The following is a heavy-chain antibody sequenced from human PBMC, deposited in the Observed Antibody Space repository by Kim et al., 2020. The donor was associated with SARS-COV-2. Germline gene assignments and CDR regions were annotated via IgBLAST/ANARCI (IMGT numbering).Heavy chain of an antibody. J-gene: IGHJ4*02. D-gene: IGHD3-22*01. Sequence: SVKVSCKASGGTFSSYAISWVRQAPGQGLEWMGGIIPIFGTANYAQKFQGRVTITADESTSTAYMELSSLRSEDTAVYYCARGDSYYYDSSGPNYWGQGTLVTVAS. CDR2: IIPIFGTA. CDR1: GGTFSSYA. V-gene: IGHV1-69*13. CDR3: ARGDSYYYDSSGPNY.